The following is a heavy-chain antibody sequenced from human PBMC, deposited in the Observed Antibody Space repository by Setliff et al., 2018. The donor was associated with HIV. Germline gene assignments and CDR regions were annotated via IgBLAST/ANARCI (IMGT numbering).Heavy chain of an antibody. Sequence: PSETLSLTCPVSGGTISSGSYYWTWIRQPAGKGLEWIGHIYTGGTTNYNPSLKSRVSISADMSKNHFSLNLSSVTAADTAVYYCCRSMTTVLEDAFDIWGQGAMVTVSS. V-gene: IGHV4-61*09. D-gene: IGHD4-17*01. CDR1: GGTISSGSYY. CDR2: IYTGGTT. J-gene: IGHJ3*02. CDR3: CRSMTTVLEDAFDI.